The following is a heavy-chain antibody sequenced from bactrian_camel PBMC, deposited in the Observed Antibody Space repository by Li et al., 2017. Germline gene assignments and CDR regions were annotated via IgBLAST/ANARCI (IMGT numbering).Heavy chain of an antibody. CDR1: GNTYC. CDR2: IDSRGTT. CDR3: AAVAEGRTVEGGVLWTVPS. J-gene: IGHJ4*01. Sequence: VQLVESGGGSVQAGGSLRLSCAASGNTYCMAWFRQAPGKEREGVARIDSRGTTEYVDSVKGRFTVFKGNAGKTLYLRMNSLRPEDTAMYYCAAVAEGRTVEGGVLWTVPSLGPGDPGHRL. V-gene: IGHV3S53*01. D-gene: IGHD7*01.